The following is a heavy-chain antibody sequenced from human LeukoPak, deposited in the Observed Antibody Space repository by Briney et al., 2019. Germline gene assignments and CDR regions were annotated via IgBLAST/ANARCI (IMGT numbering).Heavy chain of an antibody. CDR1: GFTVSSNY. V-gene: IGHV3-53*01. Sequence: EGSLRLSCAASGFTVSSNYMSWVRQAPGKGLEWVSVIYSGGSTYYADSVKGRFTISRDNSKNTLYLQMNSMRAEDTAVYYCARVGYSSSWYYFDYWGQGTLVTVSS. J-gene: IGHJ4*02. CDR2: IYSGGST. CDR3: ARVGYSSSWYYFDY. D-gene: IGHD6-13*01.